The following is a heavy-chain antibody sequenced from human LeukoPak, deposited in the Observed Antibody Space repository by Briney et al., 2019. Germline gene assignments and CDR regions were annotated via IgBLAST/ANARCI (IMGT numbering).Heavy chain of an antibody. CDR2: IGTAGDT. V-gene: IGHV3-13*01. J-gene: IGHJ6*02. CDR1: GFTFSSYD. CDR3: ARWGYYYGMDV. Sequence: GGSLRLSCAASGFTFSSYDMHWVRQATGKGLEWVSAIGTAGDTYYPGSVKGRFTISRENAKNSLYLQMNSLRAGDTAVYYCARWGYYYGMDVWGQGTTVTVSS. D-gene: IGHD3-16*01.